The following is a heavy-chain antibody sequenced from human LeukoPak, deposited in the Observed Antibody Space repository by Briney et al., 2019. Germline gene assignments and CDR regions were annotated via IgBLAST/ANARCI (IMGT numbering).Heavy chain of an antibody. Sequence: PGRSLRLSCAASGFTFSSYGMHWVRQAPGKGLEWVAVISYDGSNKYYADSVKGRFTISRDNSKNTLYLQMNSLRAEDTAVYYCAKGRLGSGRCSFDYWGQGTLVTVSS. CDR2: ISYDGSNK. V-gene: IGHV3-30*18. D-gene: IGHD3-10*02. CDR1: GFTFSSYG. CDR3: AKGRLGSGRCSFDY. J-gene: IGHJ4*02.